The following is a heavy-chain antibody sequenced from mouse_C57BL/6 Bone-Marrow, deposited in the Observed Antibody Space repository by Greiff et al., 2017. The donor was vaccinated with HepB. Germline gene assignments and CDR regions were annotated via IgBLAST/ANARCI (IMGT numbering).Heavy chain of an antibody. J-gene: IGHJ2*01. Sequence: VQLQQSGPVLVKPGASVKMSCKASGYTFTDYYMNWVKQSHGKSLEWIGVINPYNGGTSYNQKFKGKATLTVDKSSSTAYMELNSLTSEDSAVYYRARYGSSPYFDYWGQGTTLTVSS. D-gene: IGHD1-1*01. CDR2: INPYNGGT. CDR1: GYTFTDYY. CDR3: ARYGSSPYFDY. V-gene: IGHV1-19*01.